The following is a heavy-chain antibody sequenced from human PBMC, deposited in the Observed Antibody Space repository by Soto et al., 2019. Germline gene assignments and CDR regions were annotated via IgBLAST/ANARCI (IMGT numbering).Heavy chain of an antibody. J-gene: IGHJ4*02. V-gene: IGHV4-4*02. CDR3: ARARSYSSSSVVRVRYRYFDY. CDR2: IYHSGST. D-gene: IGHD6-6*01. CDR1: SGSISSSNW. Sequence: SETLSLTCAVSSGSISSSNWWSWVRQPPGKGLEWIGEIYHSGSTNYNPSLKSRVTISVDKSKNQFSLKLSSVTAADTAVYYCARARSYSSSSVVRVRYRYFDYWGQGTLVTVSS.